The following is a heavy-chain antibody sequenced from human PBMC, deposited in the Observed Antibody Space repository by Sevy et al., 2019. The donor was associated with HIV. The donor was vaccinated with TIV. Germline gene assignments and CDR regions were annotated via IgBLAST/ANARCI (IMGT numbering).Heavy chain of an antibody. CDR1: GGSFSGYY. J-gene: IGHJ4*02. CDR2: INHSGST. V-gene: IGHV4-34*01. Sequence: SETLSLTCAVYGGSFSGYYWSWIRQPPGKGLEWIGEINHSGSTNYNPTLKSRVTISVDTSKNQFSLKLSSVTAADTAVYYCARVVDTAMVIDYWGQGTLVTVSS. CDR3: ARVVDTAMVIDY. D-gene: IGHD5-18*01.